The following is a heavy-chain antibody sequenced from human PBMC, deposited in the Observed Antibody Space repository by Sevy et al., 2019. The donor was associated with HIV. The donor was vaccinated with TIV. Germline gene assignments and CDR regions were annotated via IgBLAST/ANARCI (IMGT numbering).Heavy chain of an antibody. CDR2: IYTSGST. V-gene: IGHV4-4*07. Sequence: SETLSLTCTVSGGSISSYYWSWIRQPAGKGLEWIGRIYTSGSTNYNPSLKSRVTMSVDTSKNQFSLKLSSVTAADTAVYYCARAGPTKAGYYYGMDVWGHGTTVTFSS. CDR1: GGSISSYY. J-gene: IGHJ6*02. D-gene: IGHD3-10*01. CDR3: ARAGPTKAGYYYGMDV.